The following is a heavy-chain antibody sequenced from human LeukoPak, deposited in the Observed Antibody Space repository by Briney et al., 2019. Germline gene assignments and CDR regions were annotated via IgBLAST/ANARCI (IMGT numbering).Heavy chain of an antibody. CDR1: GDSISTYY. J-gene: IGHJ4*02. CDR3: ARHGGTYSSGWYEYDY. CDR2: IYDSGST. Sequence: SETLSLTRTVSGDSISTYYWSWIRQPPGKGLEWIGYIYDSGSTSYNPSLRSRVTISVDTSENQFSLKLSSVTAADTAVYYCARHGGTYSSGWYEYDYWGQGTLVTVSS. V-gene: IGHV4-59*08. D-gene: IGHD6-19*01.